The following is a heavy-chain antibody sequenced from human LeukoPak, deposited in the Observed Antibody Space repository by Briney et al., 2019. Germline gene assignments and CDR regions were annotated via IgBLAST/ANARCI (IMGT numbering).Heavy chain of an antibody. Sequence: ASVKVSCKASRGTFSKYAISWVRQAPGQGLEWMGRTIPILNITHYAQKFQGRVTIAADKSTSTAYMELSSLRSEDTAMYYCARDDDRAREIDYWGQGTLVTVSS. D-gene: IGHD3-22*01. J-gene: IGHJ4*02. CDR3: ARDDDRAREIDY. CDR2: TIPILNIT. CDR1: RGTFSKYA. V-gene: IGHV1-69*04.